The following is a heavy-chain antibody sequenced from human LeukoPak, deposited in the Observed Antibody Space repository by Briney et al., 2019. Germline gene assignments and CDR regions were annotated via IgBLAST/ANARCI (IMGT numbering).Heavy chain of an antibody. D-gene: IGHD5-18*01. CDR1: GYIFTSYF. V-gene: IGHV1-46*01. CDR2: INPSGGST. Sequence: ASVKVSCKASGYIFTSYFIHWVRQAPGQGLEWMGLINPSGGSTRYAQKFQGRVTMTRDMSTSTVYMELSSLRSEDTAVYYCARALPHRRLMDTTMEQRWFDPWGQGTLVTVSS. J-gene: IGHJ5*02. CDR3: ARALPHRRLMDTTMEQRWFDP.